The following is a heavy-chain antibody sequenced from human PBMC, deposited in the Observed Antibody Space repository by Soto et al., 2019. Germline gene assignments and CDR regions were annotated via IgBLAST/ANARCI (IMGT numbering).Heavy chain of an antibody. V-gene: IGHV1-8*01. CDR1: GYTFTSYD. CDR2: MNPNSGNT. J-gene: IGHJ4*02. CDR3: ARDPAQLEPPDY. Sequence: ASVKVSCKASGYTFTSYDINWVRQATGQGLEWMGWMNPNSGNTGYAQKFQGRVTMTRNTSISTAYMELSSLRSEDTAVYYCARDPAQLEPPDYWGQGTLVTVSS. D-gene: IGHD1-1*01.